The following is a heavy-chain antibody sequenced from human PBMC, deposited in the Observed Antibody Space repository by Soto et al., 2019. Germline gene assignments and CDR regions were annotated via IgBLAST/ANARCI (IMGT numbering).Heavy chain of an antibody. J-gene: IGHJ3*02. Sequence: QVQLQESGPGLVKPSQTLSLTCTVSGGSISSGGYYWSWIRKHPGKGLECIWYIYYGGSTYYNPSLKSRVTRSVDTSKYQFSLKLSSVTAADTAVYYCARDGGYCSSTSCYEAHDAFDIWGQGTMVTVSS. CDR3: ARDGGYCSSTSCYEAHDAFDI. D-gene: IGHD2-2*01. V-gene: IGHV4-31*03. CDR1: GGSISSGGYY. CDR2: IYYGGST.